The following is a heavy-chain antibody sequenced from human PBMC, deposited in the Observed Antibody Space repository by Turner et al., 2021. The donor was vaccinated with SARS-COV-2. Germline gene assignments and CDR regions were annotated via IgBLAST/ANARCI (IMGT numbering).Heavy chain of an antibody. Sequence: QVQLVQSGAEVKMPGASVKFSCKGSGYTLTELSMHWVRQAPGKGLEWMGGFDPEDGETIYAKKFQGRVTKTEETSTDTAYMEQSGQRYEDTAVYYCATGVAVTGVVEAYYYYYGMDVWGQGTTVTFSS. D-gene: IGHD6-19*01. CDR3: ATGVAVTGVVEAYYYYYGMDV. CDR1: GYTLTELS. CDR2: FDPEDGET. V-gene: IGHV1-24*01. J-gene: IGHJ6*02.